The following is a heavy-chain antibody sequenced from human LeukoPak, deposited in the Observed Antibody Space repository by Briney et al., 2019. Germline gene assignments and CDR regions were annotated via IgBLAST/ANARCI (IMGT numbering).Heavy chain of an antibody. D-gene: IGHD6-13*01. CDR1: GGSFSGYY. CDR2: INHSGST. Sequence: SETLSLTCAVYGGSFSGYYWNWIRQPPGKGLEWIGEINHSGSTNYNPSLKSRVTISVDTSKNQFSLKLSSVTAADTAVYYCARTSAGKVDYWGQGTLVTVSS. V-gene: IGHV4-34*01. J-gene: IGHJ4*02. CDR3: ARTSAGKVDY.